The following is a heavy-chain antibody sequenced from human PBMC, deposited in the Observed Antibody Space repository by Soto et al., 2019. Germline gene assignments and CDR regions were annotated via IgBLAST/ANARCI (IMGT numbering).Heavy chain of an antibody. D-gene: IGHD6-13*01. V-gene: IGHV4-39*02. CDR3: AREGGGYSSSWYEPFDY. CDR1: GGSISSSSYY. CDR2: IYYSGST. J-gene: IGHJ4*02. Sequence: SETLSLTCTVSGGSISSSSYYWGWIRQPPGKGLEWIGSIYYSGSTYYNPSLKSRVTISVDTSKNQFSLKLSSVTAADTAVYYWAREGGGYSSSWYEPFDYWGQGTLVTVSS.